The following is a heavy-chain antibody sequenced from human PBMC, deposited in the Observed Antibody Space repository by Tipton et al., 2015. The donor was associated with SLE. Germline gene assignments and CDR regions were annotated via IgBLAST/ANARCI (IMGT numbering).Heavy chain of an antibody. J-gene: IGHJ3*02. V-gene: IGHV4-38-2*01. CDR3: ARVLLDDILTGYSHDAFDI. CDR2: IYHSGST. CDR1: GYSISSGYY. Sequence: LRLSCAVSGYSISSGYYWSWIRQPPGKGLEWIGSIYHSGSTYYNPSLKSRVTISVDTSKNQFSLKLSSVTAADTAVYYCARVLLDDILTGYSHDAFDIWGQGTMVTVSS. D-gene: IGHD3-9*01.